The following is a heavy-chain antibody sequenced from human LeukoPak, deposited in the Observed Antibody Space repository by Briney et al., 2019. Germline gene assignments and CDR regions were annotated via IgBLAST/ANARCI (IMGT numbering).Heavy chain of an antibody. D-gene: IGHD3-22*01. CDR1: GFTFSSYG. CDR3: AKDPYYYDSSGYYFGY. Sequence: GRSLRLSCAASGFTFSSYGMHWVRQAPGKGLEWVAVIWYDGSNKYYADSVKGRFTISRDNSKNTLYLQMNSLRAEDTAVYYCAKDPYYYDSSGYYFGYWGQGTLVTVSS. J-gene: IGHJ4*02. V-gene: IGHV3-33*06. CDR2: IWYDGSNK.